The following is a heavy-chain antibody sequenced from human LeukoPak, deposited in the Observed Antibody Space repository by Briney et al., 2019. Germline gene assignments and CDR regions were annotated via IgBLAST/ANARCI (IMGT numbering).Heavy chain of an antibody. CDR3: ARDLTVATMGGDWFDP. CDR2: FDPEDGET. Sequence: ASVKVSCKVSGYTLTELSMHWVRQAPGKGLEWMGGFDPEDGETIYAQKFQGRVTMTEDTSTDTAYMELRSLRSDDTAVYYCARDLTVATMGGDWFDPWGQGTLVTVSS. D-gene: IGHD5-12*01. CDR1: GYTLTELS. V-gene: IGHV1-24*01. J-gene: IGHJ5*02.